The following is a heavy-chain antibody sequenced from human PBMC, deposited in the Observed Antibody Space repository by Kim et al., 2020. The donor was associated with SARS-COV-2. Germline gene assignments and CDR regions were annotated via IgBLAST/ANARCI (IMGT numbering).Heavy chain of an antibody. V-gene: IGHV3-30*04. CDR2: ISYDGSNK. J-gene: IGHJ3*02. CDR1: GFTFSSYA. Sequence: GGSLRLSCAASGFTFSSYAMHWVRQAPGKGLEWVAVISYDGSNKYYADSVKGRFTISRDNSKNTLYLQMNSLRAEDTAVYYCARDLFPTYVDIVETGTTGSRWVGAFDIWGQGTMVTVSS. CDR3: ARDLFPTYVDIVETGTTGSRWVGAFDI. D-gene: IGHD5-12*01.